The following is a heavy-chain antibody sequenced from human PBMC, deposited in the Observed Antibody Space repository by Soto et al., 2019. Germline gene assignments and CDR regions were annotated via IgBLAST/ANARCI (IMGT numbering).Heavy chain of an antibody. V-gene: IGHV1-69*12. J-gene: IGHJ5*02. D-gene: IGHD2-15*01. CDR1: GGTFSSYA. CDR3: ARPGVIGYCSGGSCSYNWFDP. Sequence: QVQLVQSGAEVKKPGSSVKLSCKASGGTFSSYAISWVRQAPGQGLEWMGGIIPIFGTANYAQKFQGRVTITADESTSTAYMELSSLRSEDTPVYYCARPGVIGYCSGGSCSYNWFDPWGQGTLVTVSS. CDR2: IIPIFGTA.